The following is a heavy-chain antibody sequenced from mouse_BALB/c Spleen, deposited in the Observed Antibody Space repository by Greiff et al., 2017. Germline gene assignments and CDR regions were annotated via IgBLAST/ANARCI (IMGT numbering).Heavy chain of an antibody. CDR1: GYTFTDYW. D-gene: IGHD1-1*01. Sequence: QFQLQQPGAELVMPGASVKMSCKASGYTFTDYWMHWVKQRPGQGLEWIGAIDTSDSYTSYNQKFKGKATLTVDTSSSTAYMQLSSLTSEDSAVYYCTRKASVVATVYYAMDYWGQGTSVTVSS. V-gene: IGHV1S127*01. CDR3: TRKASVVATVYYAMDY. J-gene: IGHJ4*01. CDR2: IDTSDSYT.